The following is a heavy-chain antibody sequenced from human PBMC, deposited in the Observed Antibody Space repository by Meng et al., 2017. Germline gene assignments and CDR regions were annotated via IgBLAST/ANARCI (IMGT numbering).Heavy chain of an antibody. CDR3: AHTRLRLGELSLYGALFDP. CDR1: GFSLSTSGVG. Sequence: SGPTLVKPTQTLTLTCTFSGFSLSTSGVGVGWIRQPPGKALEWLALIYWNDDKRYSPSLKSRLTITKDTSKNQVVLTMTNMDPVDTATYYSAHTRLRLGELSLYGALFDPWGQGTLVTVSS. J-gene: IGHJ5*02. V-gene: IGHV2-5*01. D-gene: IGHD3-16*02. CDR2: IYWNDDK.